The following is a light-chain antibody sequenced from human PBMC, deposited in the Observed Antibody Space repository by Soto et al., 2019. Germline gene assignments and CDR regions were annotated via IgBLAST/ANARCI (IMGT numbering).Light chain of an antibody. CDR2: DAS. CDR3: QQYENLPIT. CDR1: QDISNL. Sequence: DIQMTQSPSSLSASVGDRVTITCQATQDISNLLNWFQQKPGKAPKLLIYDASNLETGVPSRFSGSGSGTDFTFTISSLQAEDIATYYCQQYENLPITFGQGTRLEIK. V-gene: IGKV1-33*01. J-gene: IGKJ5*01.